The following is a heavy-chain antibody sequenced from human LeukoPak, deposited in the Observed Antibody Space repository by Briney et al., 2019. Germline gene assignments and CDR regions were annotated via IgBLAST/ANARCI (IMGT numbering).Heavy chain of an antibody. CDR1: GFTFSSYA. CDR2: ISGSGGST. Sequence: PGGSLRLSCAASGFTFSSYAMSWVRQAPGKWLEWVSAISGSGGSTYYADSVKGRFTISRDNSKNTLYLQMNSLRAEDTAVYYCAKEEEYCSSTSCYEVYWGQGTLVTVSS. D-gene: IGHD2-2*01. J-gene: IGHJ4*02. CDR3: AKEEEYCSSTSCYEVY. V-gene: IGHV3-23*01.